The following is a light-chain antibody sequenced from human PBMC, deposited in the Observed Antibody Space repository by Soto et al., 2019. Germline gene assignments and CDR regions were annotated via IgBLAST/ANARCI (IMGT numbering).Light chain of an antibody. Sequence: QSALTQPPSVSGSPGQSITISCTGTSSDVGDYNRVSWYQHHPGKAPKLMIFEVTNRPSGISDRFSGFKSGSTASLTISELQPDDEAVYYCISFTPSTTTHWVFGGGTKLTVL. CDR1: SSDVGDYNR. CDR3: ISFTPSTTTHWV. J-gene: IGLJ3*02. V-gene: IGLV2-14*01. CDR2: EVT.